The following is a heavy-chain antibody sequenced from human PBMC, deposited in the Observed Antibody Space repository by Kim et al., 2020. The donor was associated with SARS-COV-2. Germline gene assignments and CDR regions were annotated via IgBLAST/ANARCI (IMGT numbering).Heavy chain of an antibody. CDR2: LNNGGTSS. Sequence: GGSLRLSCTASGVSVTTYWMHWVRQVPGKGLQWVSRLNNGGTSSTYADFVKGRFAISRDNIKATLYLRMTSLRAEDTAVYFCARGGVTGSLLDYWGQGTLVTVS. CDR1: GVSVTTYW. V-gene: IGHV3-74*01. CDR3: ARGGVTGSLLDY. D-gene: IGHD1-1*01. J-gene: IGHJ4*02.